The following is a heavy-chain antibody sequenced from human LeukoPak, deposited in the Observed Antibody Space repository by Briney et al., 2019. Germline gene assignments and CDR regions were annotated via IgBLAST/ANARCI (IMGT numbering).Heavy chain of an antibody. Sequence: GASVKVSCKASGYTFTSYDINWVRQATGQGLEWMGWMNPNSGNTGYAQKFQGRVTMTRNTSISTAYMELSSLRSEDTAVYYCARGRMVRGVGNWFDPWGQGTVVTVSS. J-gene: IGHJ5*02. CDR1: GYTFTSYD. CDR3: ARGRMVRGVGNWFDP. D-gene: IGHD3-10*01. V-gene: IGHV1-8*01. CDR2: MNPNSGNT.